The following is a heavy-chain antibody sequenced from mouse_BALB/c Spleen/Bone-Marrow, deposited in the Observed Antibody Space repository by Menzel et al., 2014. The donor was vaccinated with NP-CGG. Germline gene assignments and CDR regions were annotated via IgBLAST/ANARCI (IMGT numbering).Heavy chain of an antibody. V-gene: IGHV5-17*02. CDR2: ISGGSSTI. D-gene: IGHD4-1*01. CDR1: GFTFXSFG. Sequence: EVKLVESGGGLVQPGGSRKLSCAASGFTFXSFGMHWVRQAPEKGLEWVAYISGGSSTIFYADTVKGRFTVSRDNPKNTLFLQMTSLRSEDTAMYYCTRGGNWDDFDYWGQGTTLTVSS. CDR3: TRGGNWDDFDY. J-gene: IGHJ2*01.